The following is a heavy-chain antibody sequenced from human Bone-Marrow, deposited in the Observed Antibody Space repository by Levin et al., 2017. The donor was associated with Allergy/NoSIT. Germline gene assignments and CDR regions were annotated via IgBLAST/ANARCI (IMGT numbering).Heavy chain of an antibody. CDR1: GGSMNSSNW. CDR3: ATCGDDCIDVFGN. D-gene: IGHD2-21*02. J-gene: IGHJ3*02. Sequence: SCAVSGGSMNSSNWWSWVRQAPGKGLEWIGEIYQSGNTDYNPSLKSRVTISVDKSNSHFFLKLSSVTAADTAVYYCATCGDDCIDVFGNWGQGTLVTVSS. V-gene: IGHV4-4*02. CDR2: IYQSGNT.